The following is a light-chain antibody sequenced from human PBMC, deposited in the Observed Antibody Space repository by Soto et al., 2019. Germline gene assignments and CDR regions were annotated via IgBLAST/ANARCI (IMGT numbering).Light chain of an antibody. Sequence: EIALTQSPVTLSLSPGERATLSCRASQSVSSSYLAWYQQKPGQAPRLLIYGASSRATGIPDRFSGSGSGTDFTLTISRLEPEDFAVYYCQQYGSSHTFGQGTKVDIK. V-gene: IGKV3-20*01. CDR3: QQYGSSHT. J-gene: IGKJ1*01. CDR1: QSVSSSY. CDR2: GAS.